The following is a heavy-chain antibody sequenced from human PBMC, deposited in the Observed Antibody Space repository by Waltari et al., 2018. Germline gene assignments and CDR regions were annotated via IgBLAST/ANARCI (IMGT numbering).Heavy chain of an antibody. CDR1: GGSISSYY. CDR2: IYTSGST. J-gene: IGHJ4*02. CDR3: ARGGGIAARRLDFDY. V-gene: IGHV4-4*07. D-gene: IGHD6-6*01. Sequence: QVQLQESGPGLVKPSETLSLTCTVSGGSISSYYWSLIRQPAGKGLEWIGRIYTSGSTNYNPSLKSRVTMSVDTSKNQFSLKLSSVTAADTAVYYCARGGGIAARRLDFDYWGQGTLVTVSS.